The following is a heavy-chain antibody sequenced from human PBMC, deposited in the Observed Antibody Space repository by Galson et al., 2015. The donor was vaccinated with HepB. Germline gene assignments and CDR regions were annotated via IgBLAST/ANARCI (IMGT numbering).Heavy chain of an antibody. Sequence: SLRLSCAASGFTFGDYAMSWFRQAPGKGLEWVGFIRSKAYGGTTEYAASVKGRFTISRDDSKSIAYLQMNSLKTEDTAVYYCTRCITMVRGVIESRFDPWGQGALVTVSS. D-gene: IGHD3-10*01. V-gene: IGHV3-49*03. CDR2: IRSKAYGGTT. J-gene: IGHJ5*02. CDR3: TRCITMVRGVIESRFDP. CDR1: GFTFGDYA.